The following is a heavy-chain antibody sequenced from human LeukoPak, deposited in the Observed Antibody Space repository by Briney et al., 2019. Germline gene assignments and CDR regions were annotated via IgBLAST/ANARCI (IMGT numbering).Heavy chain of an antibody. V-gene: IGHV3-21*01. CDR1: GFTVSNNY. CDR3: ARGRSITLLRGVAMSDGFDV. Sequence: GGSLRLSCAASGFTVSNNYMTWVRQAPGKGLEWVSFIDTSGSYIYYGDSVKGRVTISRDNAKNSLYLQMNGLRAEDTAVYYCARGRSITLLRGVAMSDGFDVWGQGAMVTVSS. J-gene: IGHJ3*01. D-gene: IGHD3-10*01. CDR2: IDTSGSYI.